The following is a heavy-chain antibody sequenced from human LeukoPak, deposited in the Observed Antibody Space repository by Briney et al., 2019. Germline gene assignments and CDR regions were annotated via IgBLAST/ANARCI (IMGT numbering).Heavy chain of an antibody. V-gene: IGHV1-69*05. CDR2: IIPIFGTA. Sequence: SSVKVSCKASGRTFSSYAISWVRQAPGQGLEWMGRIIPIFGTANYAQKFQGRVTITTDESTSTAYMELSSLRSEDTAVYYCARVCIAAHANCFDPWGQGTLVTVSS. CDR3: ARVCIAAHANCFDP. D-gene: IGHD6-6*01. J-gene: IGHJ5*02. CDR1: GRTFSSYA.